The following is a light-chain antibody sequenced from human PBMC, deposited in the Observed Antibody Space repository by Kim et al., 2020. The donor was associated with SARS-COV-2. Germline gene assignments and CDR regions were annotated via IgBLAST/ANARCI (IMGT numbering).Light chain of an antibody. Sequence: LTQPASVSGSPGQSITISCTGTSSDVGSYNLVSWYQQHPGKAPKLMIYEVNKRPSGVSNRFSGSKSGNTASLTISGLQAEDEADYYCCSYAGTVVFGGGTQLTVL. CDR3: CSYAGTVV. J-gene: IGLJ2*01. CDR2: EVN. CDR1: SSDVGSYNL. V-gene: IGLV2-23*02.